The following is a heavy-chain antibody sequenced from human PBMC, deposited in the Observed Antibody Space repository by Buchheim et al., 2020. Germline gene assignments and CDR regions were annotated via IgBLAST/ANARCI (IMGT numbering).Heavy chain of an antibody. CDR2: INHSGST. J-gene: IGHJ3*02. Sequence: QVQLQQWGAGLLKPSETLSLTCAVYGGSFSGYYWSWIRQPPGKGLEWIGEINHSGSTNYNPSLKSRVTISVDKSKNQFSLKLSSVTAADTAVYYCATSIAAAGTKTFDIWGQGT. CDR3: ATSIAAAGTKTFDI. V-gene: IGHV4-34*01. CDR1: GGSFSGYY. D-gene: IGHD6-13*01.